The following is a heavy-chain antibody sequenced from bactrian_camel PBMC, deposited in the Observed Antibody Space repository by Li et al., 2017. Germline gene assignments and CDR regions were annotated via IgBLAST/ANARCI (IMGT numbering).Heavy chain of an antibody. CDR2: INRAGDNT. CDR1: GFTFSAYW. CDR3: VRDLGTTGWYFDN. J-gene: IGHJ4*01. Sequence: QLVESGGGLVQPGGSLRLSCAASGFTFSAYWMYWVRQAPGKGLEWISTINRAGDNTYYAESVKGRFTISRDNAKNTVYLQMNSVKPEDTAVYYCVRDLGTTGWYFDNWGQGTQVTVS. V-gene: IGHV3S25*01. D-gene: IGHD5*01.